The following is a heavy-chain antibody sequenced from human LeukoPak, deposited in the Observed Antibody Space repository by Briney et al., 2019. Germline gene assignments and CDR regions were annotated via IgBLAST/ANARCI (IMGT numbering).Heavy chain of an antibody. CDR1: GFTFSSYS. D-gene: IGHD3-10*01. CDR2: ISSSSSYI. CDR3: ARDSCLIKTCLDY. J-gene: IGHJ4*02. V-gene: IGHV3-21*01. Sequence: GGSLGLSCAASGFTFSSYSMNWVRQAPGKGLEWVSSISSSSSYIYYADSVKGRFTISKDNAKNSLYLQMNSLRAEDTAVYYCARDSCLIKTCLDYWGQGTLVTVSS.